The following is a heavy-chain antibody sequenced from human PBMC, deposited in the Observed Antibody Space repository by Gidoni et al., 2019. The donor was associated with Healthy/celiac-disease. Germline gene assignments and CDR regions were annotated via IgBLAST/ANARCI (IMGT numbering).Heavy chain of an antibody. D-gene: IGHD3-10*01. J-gene: IGHJ4*02. CDR1: GFTFSNYG. CDR2: IWYDGSNK. Sequence: QVQLVESGGGVVQPGRSLRLSCAASGFTFSNYGIHWVRQAPGKGLEWVAVIWYDGSNKYYADSVKGRFTISRDNSKNTLYLQMNSLRAEDTAVYYCARGYYGSGSYLDYWGQGTLVTVSS. V-gene: IGHV3-33*01. CDR3: ARGYYGSGSYLDY.